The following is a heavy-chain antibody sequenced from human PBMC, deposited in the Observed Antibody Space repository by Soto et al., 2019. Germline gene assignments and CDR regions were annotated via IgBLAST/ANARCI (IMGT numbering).Heavy chain of an antibody. D-gene: IGHD3-3*01. Sequence: QVQLVQSGAEVKKPGASVKVSCKASGYTFASYGISWVRQAPGQGLEWMGWISAYNGNTNYAQKLQGRVTMTTDTYTSTDYMELSSLRYDDTAVYYCAREQCQAVPRILRFLECTPMEVWGKGTTVTLSS. CDR1: GYTFASYG. CDR2: ISAYNGNT. CDR3: AREQCQAVPRILRFLECTPMEV. J-gene: IGHJ6*03. V-gene: IGHV1-18*01.